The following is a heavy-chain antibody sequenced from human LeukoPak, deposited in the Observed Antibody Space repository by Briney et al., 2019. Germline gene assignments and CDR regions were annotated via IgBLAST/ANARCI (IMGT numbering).Heavy chain of an antibody. V-gene: IGHV4-59*01. CDR1: GGSISSYY. CDR3: ARDPGWELLPLIAEYFQH. D-gene: IGHD1-26*01. Sequence: SETLSLTCTVSGGSISSYYWSWIRQPPGKGLEWIGYIYYSGSTNYNPSLKSRVTISVDTSKNQFSLKLSSVTAADTAVYYCARDPGWELLPLIAEYFQHWGQGTLVTVSS. CDR2: IYYSGST. J-gene: IGHJ1*01.